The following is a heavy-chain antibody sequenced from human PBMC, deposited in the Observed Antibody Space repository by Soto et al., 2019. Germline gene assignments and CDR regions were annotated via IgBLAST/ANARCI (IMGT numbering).Heavy chain of an antibody. CDR3: ARFRGSYGMDV. D-gene: IGHD3-10*01. Sequence: QVQLVQSGAEVKKPGSSVKVSCKASGGTFSSYTISWVRQAPGQGLEWMGRIIPILGIANYAQKFQGRVMITADKSQHTAYMEVSSLRSEDTAVYYCARFRGSYGMDVWGQGTTVTVSS. V-gene: IGHV1-69*02. CDR1: GGTFSSYT. CDR2: IIPILGIA. J-gene: IGHJ6*02.